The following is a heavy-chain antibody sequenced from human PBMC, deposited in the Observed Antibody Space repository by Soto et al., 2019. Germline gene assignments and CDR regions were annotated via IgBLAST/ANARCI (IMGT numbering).Heavy chain of an antibody. Sequence: QVQLVQSGAEVKKPGASVKVSCKASGYNFMRYGFTWVRQAPGQGLEWMGWINVDNGETKYPQKIQGRVTMTTDTSTSTVYMELRRMPSDETAVYYCARWISGGYSDWFAPWGHGTLVIVSS. J-gene: IGHJ5*02. CDR1: GYNFMRYG. CDR2: INVDNGET. V-gene: IGHV1-18*04. D-gene: IGHD1-26*01. CDR3: ARWISGGYSDWFAP.